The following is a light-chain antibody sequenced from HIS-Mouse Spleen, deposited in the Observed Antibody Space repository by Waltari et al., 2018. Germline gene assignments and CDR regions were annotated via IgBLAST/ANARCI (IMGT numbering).Light chain of an antibody. CDR3: QQYGSSPLVT. J-gene: IGKJ3*01. CDR1: QSVSSSY. Sequence: EIVLTQSPGTLSLSPGERATLSYRASQSVSSSYLAWYQQKPGQAPRLLIYGASSRATGIPDRFSGSGSGTDFTLTICRLEPEDFAVYYCQQYGSSPLVTFGPGTKVDIK. V-gene: IGKV3-20*01. CDR2: GAS.